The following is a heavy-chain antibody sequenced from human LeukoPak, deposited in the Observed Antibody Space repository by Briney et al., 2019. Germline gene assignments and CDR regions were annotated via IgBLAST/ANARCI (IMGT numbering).Heavy chain of an antibody. CDR3: AGDKWLHWFDP. CDR2: IHYSGST. Sequence: SQTLSPTRAVSGVALSRYYSRCIRRPPAKRQEWIGYIHYSGSTNYNPSLNSRVTISVDTSKNQFSLKLTSVTAADTAVYYCAGDKWLHWFDPWGQGTLVTVSS. D-gene: IGHD5-24*01. J-gene: IGHJ5*02. CDR1: GVALSRYY. V-gene: IGHV4-59*01.